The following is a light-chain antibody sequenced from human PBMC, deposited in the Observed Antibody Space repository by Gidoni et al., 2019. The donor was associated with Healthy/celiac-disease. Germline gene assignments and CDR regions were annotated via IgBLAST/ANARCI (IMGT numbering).Light chain of an antibody. J-gene: IGKJ1*01. Sequence: DTQMTQSPSSLSASVADRVTITCRASQSISSYLNWYQQKPGKAPKLLIYAASSLQSGVPARFSGSGSGTDFTLTISSLQPEDFATYYCQQSYSTLGAFGQGTKVEIK. CDR2: AAS. CDR1: QSISSY. CDR3: QQSYSTLGA. V-gene: IGKV1-39*01.